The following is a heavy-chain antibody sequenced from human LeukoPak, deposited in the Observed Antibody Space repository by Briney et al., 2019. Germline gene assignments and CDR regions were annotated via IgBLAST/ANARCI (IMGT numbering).Heavy chain of an antibody. CDR1: GGTFSSYA. D-gene: IGHD4-23*01. CDR3: ARWSMDAFDI. CDR2: VIPILGIA. J-gene: IGHJ3*02. V-gene: IGHV1-69*04. Sequence: PVKVSCKASGGTFSSYAISWVRQAPGQGLERMGRVIPILGIANYAQKFQGRVTITADKSTSTAYMELSSLRSEDTAVYYCARWSMDAFDIWGQGTMVTVSS.